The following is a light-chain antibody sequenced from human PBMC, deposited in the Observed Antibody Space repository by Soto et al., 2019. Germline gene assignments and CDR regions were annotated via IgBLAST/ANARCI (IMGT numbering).Light chain of an antibody. CDR3: CAYVGARSYV. Sequence: QSALTQPASVSGSPGQSITISCTGTNNLVSWYQQHPGKAPKVVVYEGTKRPSGVSNRFSGSNSGGTASLTISGLQAKDEAYYFSCAYVGARSYVFGPWTKVTVL. CDR1: NNL. V-gene: IGLV2-23*01. CDR2: EGT. J-gene: IGLJ1*01.